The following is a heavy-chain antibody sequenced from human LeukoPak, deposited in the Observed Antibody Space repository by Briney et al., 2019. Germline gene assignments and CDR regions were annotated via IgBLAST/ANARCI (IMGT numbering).Heavy chain of an antibody. CDR2: IKQDGSGK. Sequence: PGGSLRLSCAASGFTFSSYWMSWVRQAPGKGLEWVANIKQDGSGKYYVDSVKGRFTISRDNAKNSLYLQMNSLRAEDTAVYYCARSNVLRFLEWLFGFDYWGQGTLVTVSS. CDR3: ARSNVLRFLEWLFGFDY. CDR1: GFTFSSYW. J-gene: IGHJ4*02. D-gene: IGHD3-3*01. V-gene: IGHV3-7*01.